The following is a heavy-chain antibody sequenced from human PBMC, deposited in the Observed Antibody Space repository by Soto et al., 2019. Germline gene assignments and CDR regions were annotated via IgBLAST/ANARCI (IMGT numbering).Heavy chain of an antibody. Sequence: GGSLRLSCAASGFTVSSNYMSWVRQAPGKGLEWVSVIYSGGSTYYADSVKGRFTSSRDNSKNTLYLQMNSLRAEDTAVYYCARDYLGDTYYFDYWGQGTLVTVSS. V-gene: IGHV3-66*02. CDR3: ARDYLGDTYYFDY. J-gene: IGHJ4*02. CDR1: GFTVSSNY. D-gene: IGHD1-26*01. CDR2: IYSGGST.